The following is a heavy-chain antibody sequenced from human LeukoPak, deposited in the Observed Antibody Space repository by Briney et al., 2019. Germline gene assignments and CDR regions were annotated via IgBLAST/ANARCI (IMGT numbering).Heavy chain of an antibody. D-gene: IGHD3-3*01. V-gene: IGHV3-30*19. J-gene: IGHJ4*02. CDR1: GFTFSNYG. CDR2: ISYDGSNK. CDR3: ARGHALRQFDY. Sequence: GRSLRLSCAASGFTFSNYGLHWVRQAPGKGLEWVAVISYDGSNKYYADSVKGRFTISRDNSKNTLYLQMNSLRAEDTAVYYCARGHALRQFDYWGQGTLVTVSS.